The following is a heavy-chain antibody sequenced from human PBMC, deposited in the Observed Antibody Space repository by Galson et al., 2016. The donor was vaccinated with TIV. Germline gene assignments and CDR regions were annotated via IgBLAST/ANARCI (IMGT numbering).Heavy chain of an antibody. CDR2: IIPILNIA. CDR1: GDTFSNYA. Sequence: SVKVSCKASGDTFSNYAISWVRQAPGQGLEWMGRIIPILNIANYAQEFQGRVTITADESTSTVYMELNSLRSDDTAVYYRAIGPAENYWGQGTLVTVSS. CDR3: AIGPAENY. V-gene: IGHV1-69*04. J-gene: IGHJ4*02.